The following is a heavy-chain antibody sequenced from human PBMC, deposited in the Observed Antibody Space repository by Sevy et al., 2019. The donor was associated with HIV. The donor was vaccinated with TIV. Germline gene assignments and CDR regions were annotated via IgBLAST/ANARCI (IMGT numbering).Heavy chain of an antibody. D-gene: IGHD4-17*01. Sequence: RGSLRLSCAASGFTFNFHGMHWVRQAPGKGLEWVAVIWFDGSNTYYADSVKGRFTISRDIAKNTLHLQMNSLRAEDTAVYYCARDLEFYDYGDYGPAFMPDYWGQGTLVTVSS. CDR1: GFTFNFHG. V-gene: IGHV3-33*01. CDR2: IWFDGSNT. J-gene: IGHJ4*02. CDR3: ARDLEFYDYGDYGPAFMPDY.